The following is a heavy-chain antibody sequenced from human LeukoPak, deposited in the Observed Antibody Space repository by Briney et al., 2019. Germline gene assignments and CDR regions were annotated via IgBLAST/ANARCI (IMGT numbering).Heavy chain of an antibody. CDR3: AREVTIFGVVIMDY. J-gene: IGHJ4*02. V-gene: IGHV3-48*01. Sequence: PGGSLRLSSVASGFTFSSYSINWVRQAPGKGLEWVSYISSSSSSIYYADSVKGRFTISRDNARNSLYLQMNSLRAEDTAVYYCAREVTIFGVVIMDYWGQGTLVTVSS. CDR1: GFTFSSYS. D-gene: IGHD3-3*01. CDR2: ISSSSSSI.